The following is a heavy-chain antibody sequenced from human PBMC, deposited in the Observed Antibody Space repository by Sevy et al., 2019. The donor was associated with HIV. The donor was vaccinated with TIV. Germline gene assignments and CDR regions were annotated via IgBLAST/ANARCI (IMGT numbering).Heavy chain of an antibody. V-gene: IGHV3-9*01. J-gene: IGHJ4*02. Sequence: GGSLRLSCAASGFTFDDYAMHWVRQAPGKGLEWVSGISWNSGSIGYAESVKGRFTISRDNAKNSLYLQMNSLRAEDTALYYCAKDTLWRYSSSWYDYWGQGTLVTVSS. CDR3: AKDTLWRYSSSWYDY. CDR1: GFTFDDYA. CDR2: ISWNSGSI. D-gene: IGHD6-13*01.